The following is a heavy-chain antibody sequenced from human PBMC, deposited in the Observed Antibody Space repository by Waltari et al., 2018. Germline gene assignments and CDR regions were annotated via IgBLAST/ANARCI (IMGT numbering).Heavy chain of an antibody. CDR2: INPNSGGT. CDR1: GYTFTGYY. CDR3: ARRADILTGYSFDY. Sequence: QVQLVQSGAEVKKPGASVKVSCKASGYTFTGYYMHWVRQAPGQGLEGMGRINPNSGGTNYAQKFQGRVTMTRDTSISTAYMELSRLRSDDTAVYYCARRADILTGYSFDYWGQGTLVTVSS. V-gene: IGHV1-2*06. D-gene: IGHD3-9*01. J-gene: IGHJ4*02.